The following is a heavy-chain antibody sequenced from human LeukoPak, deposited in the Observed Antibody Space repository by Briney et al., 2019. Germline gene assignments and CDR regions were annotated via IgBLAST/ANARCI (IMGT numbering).Heavy chain of an antibody. J-gene: IGHJ6*02. CDR3: VRGAASGSYYGLGV. Sequence: GGSLRLSCAASGFTFSDSTMHWVRQASGKGLEWVGRIRNKANNYATAYATSVKGRFTLSRDDSKNTAYLQMNSLKTEDTALYYCVRGAASGSYYGLGVWGQGATVTVSS. V-gene: IGHV3-73*01. CDR2: IRNKANNYAT. D-gene: IGHD1-26*01. CDR1: GFTFSDST.